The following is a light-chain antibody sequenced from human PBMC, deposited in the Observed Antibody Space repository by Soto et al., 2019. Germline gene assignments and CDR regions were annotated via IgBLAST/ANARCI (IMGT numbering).Light chain of an antibody. CDR3: QKYDRVPGT. CDR1: QGINNY. CDR2: AAS. J-gene: IGKJ1*01. Sequence: DIRMTQSPSSLSASVGDRVTITCLASQGINNYLAWYQQQPGKVPKLLISAASTLQSGVPSRFSGSGFGTDFTLTISTLQPEDVASYYCQKYDRVPGTFGQGTKVEIK. V-gene: IGKV1-27*01.